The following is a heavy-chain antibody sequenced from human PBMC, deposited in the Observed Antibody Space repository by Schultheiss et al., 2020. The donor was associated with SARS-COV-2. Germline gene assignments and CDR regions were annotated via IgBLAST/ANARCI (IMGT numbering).Heavy chain of an antibody. J-gene: IGHJ6*02. V-gene: IGHV3-23*01. D-gene: IGHD3-22*01. CDR1: GFTFSNYD. CDR3: TSYYYDSSGYYRSYYYGMDV. CDR2: ISASGGSM. Sequence: GGSLRLSCAASGFTFSNYDMSWVRQAPGKGLEWVSDISASGGSMYYVDSVKGRFTLSRDNSKNTLYLQMNSLRAEDTAVYYCTSYYYDSSGYYRSYYYGMDVWGQGTTVTVSS.